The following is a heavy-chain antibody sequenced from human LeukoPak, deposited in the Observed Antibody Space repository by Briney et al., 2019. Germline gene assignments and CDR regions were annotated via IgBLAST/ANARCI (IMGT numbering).Heavy chain of an antibody. Sequence: ASVKVSCKVSGYSLTELSMHWVRQAPGKGLEWMGGFDPEEGETIYAQKFQDRVTMPEDTSTDTTYMELSSLRSEDTAVYYCASVRGEWEQLRDAFDIWGQGTMVTVSS. D-gene: IGHD1-26*01. CDR3: ASVRGEWEQLRDAFDI. V-gene: IGHV1-24*01. CDR2: FDPEEGET. CDR1: GYSLTELS. J-gene: IGHJ3*02.